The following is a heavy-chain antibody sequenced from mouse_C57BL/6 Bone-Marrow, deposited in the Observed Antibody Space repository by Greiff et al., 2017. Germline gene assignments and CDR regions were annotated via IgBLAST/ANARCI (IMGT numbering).Heavy chain of an antibody. J-gene: IGHJ4*01. CDR3: AGDSSGYYAMDY. Sequence: VQLVESGPGLVKPSQSLFLTCSITGFPITSGYYWIWLRQSPGKPLEWMGYITHSGETFYNPSLQSPISITRETSKNQFFLQLNSVTTEDTAMYYCAGDSSGYYAMDYWGQGTSVTVSS. D-gene: IGHD3-2*02. V-gene: IGHV12-3*01. CDR2: ITHSGET. CDR1: GFPITSGYY.